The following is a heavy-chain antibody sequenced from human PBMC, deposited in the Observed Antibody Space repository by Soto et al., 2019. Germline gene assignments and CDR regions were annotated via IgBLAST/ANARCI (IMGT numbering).Heavy chain of an antibody. J-gene: IGHJ1*01. Sequence: LSLTCDVFNGSFIGYYWSWIRQPPGKGLEWIGEITNSGYTNYNPSLKNRVTILIDRSKNHFSLKVTSVTAADTAVYYCARGLEYFQHWGQGTLVTVSS. CDR2: ITNSGYT. V-gene: IGHV4-34*01. CDR1: NGSFIGYY. CDR3: ARGLEYFQH.